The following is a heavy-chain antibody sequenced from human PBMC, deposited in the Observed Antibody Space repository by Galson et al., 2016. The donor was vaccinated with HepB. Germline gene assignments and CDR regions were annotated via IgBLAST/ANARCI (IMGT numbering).Heavy chain of an antibody. D-gene: IGHD1-1*01. V-gene: IGHV3-23*01. CDR2: ITTGGDST. Sequence: SLRLSCAASGFSFSNYAMNWVRQAQGKGLEWVSTITTGGDSTYYPDSVRGRFSISRDTSRNTLYLQMTSLRAEDTAIYYCAKEGGIHPTRSDYWGQGTLVTVSS. CDR3: AKEGGIHPTRSDY. J-gene: IGHJ4*02. CDR1: GFSFSNYA.